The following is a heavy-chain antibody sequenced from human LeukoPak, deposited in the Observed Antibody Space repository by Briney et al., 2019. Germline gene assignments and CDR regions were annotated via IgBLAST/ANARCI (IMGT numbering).Heavy chain of an antibody. D-gene: IGHD3-22*01. Sequence: GGSLRLSCAASGFTFGSYAMHWVRQAPGKGLEWVAVISYDGSNKYYADSVKGRFTISRDNSKNTLYLQMNSLRAEDTAVYYCARDQSHYYDSSGYVHWGQGTLVTVSS. CDR2: ISYDGSNK. J-gene: IGHJ4*02. CDR3: ARDQSHYYDSSGYVH. CDR1: GFTFGSYA. V-gene: IGHV3-30-3*01.